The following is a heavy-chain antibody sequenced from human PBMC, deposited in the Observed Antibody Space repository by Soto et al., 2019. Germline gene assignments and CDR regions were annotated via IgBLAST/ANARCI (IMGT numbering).Heavy chain of an antibody. Sequence: QVQLQESGPGLLKPSETLSLTCTVSGGSVSSYYWSWIRQPPGKGLEWIAYIYYSGSTSYNPSLNSRVTISIDTSKNQFSLDLSSVTDADTAMYYCARLRDWDIHGAFDSWGQGTMVTASS. CDR1: GGSVSSYY. D-gene: IGHD3-9*01. CDR3: ARLRDWDIHGAFDS. CDR2: IYYSGST. V-gene: IGHV4-59*02. J-gene: IGHJ3*01.